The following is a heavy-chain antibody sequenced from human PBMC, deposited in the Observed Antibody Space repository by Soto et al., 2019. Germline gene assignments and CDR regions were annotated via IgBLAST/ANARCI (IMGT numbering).Heavy chain of an antibody. CDR3: AREGYARGLNWFDP. D-gene: IGHD2-2*01. J-gene: IGHJ5*02. CDR2: ISSSSSTI. V-gene: IGHV3-48*02. CDR1: GFTFSSYS. Sequence: EVQLVESGGGLVQPGGSLRLSCAASGFTFSSYSMNWVRQAPGKGMEWVSYISSSSSTIYYADSVKGRFTISRDKAKNSLYLQMNSLRDEDTAVYYCAREGYARGLNWFDPWGQGTLVTVSS.